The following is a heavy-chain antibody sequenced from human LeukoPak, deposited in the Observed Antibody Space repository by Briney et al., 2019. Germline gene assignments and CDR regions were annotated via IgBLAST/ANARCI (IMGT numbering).Heavy chain of an antibody. CDR1: GGSISIGDYY. J-gene: IGHJ4*02. Sequence: SETLSLTCTVSGGSISIGDYYWSWIRQPPGKVLVWIGYIYYSGSTYYNPSLKSRVTISVDTSKNQFSLKLSSVTAADTAVYYCARDPPGYSSSWDWGQGTLVTVSS. V-gene: IGHV4-30-4*08. D-gene: IGHD6-13*01. CDR2: IYYSGST. CDR3: ARDPPGYSSSWD.